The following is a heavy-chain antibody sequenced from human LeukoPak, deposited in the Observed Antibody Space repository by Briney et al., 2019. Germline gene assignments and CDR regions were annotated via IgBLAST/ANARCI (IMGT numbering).Heavy chain of an antibody. D-gene: IGHD6-13*01. Sequence: SVKVSCKASGGTFSSYAISWVRQAPGQGLEWMGRIIPILGIANYAQKFQGRVTITADKSTSTAYMELSSLRSEDTAVYYCARKTGYSSRSYYYYGMDVWGQGTTVTVSS. CDR1: GGTFSSYA. V-gene: IGHV1-69*04. CDR2: IIPILGIA. CDR3: ARKTGYSSRSYYYYGMDV. J-gene: IGHJ6*02.